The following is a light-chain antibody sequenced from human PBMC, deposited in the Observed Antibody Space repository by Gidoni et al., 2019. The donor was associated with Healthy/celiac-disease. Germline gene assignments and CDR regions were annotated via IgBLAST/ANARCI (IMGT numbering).Light chain of an antibody. J-gene: IGLJ2*01. CDR2: EVS. CDR1: SSDVGRYNL. CDR3: CSYAGTVV. Sequence: QSALTQPASVSGSPGQSITISCSGTSSDVGRYNLVSWYQQHPGKAPKLMLYEVSKRPSGVSNRFSGSKSGNTASLTISGLQAEDEADYYCCSYAGTVVFGGGTKLTVL. V-gene: IGLV2-23*02.